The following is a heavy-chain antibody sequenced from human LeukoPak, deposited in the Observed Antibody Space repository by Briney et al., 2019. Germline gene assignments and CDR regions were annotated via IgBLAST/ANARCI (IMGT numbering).Heavy chain of an antibody. J-gene: IGHJ3*02. V-gene: IGHV4-34*01. Sequence: SETLSLTCAVYGGSFSGYYWSWIRQPPGKGLEWIGEINNSRSYNYNPSPKSRVTISVYTSKNQFSLKLISVTAADTAVYYCASSPAHYDSSGNRPFDIWGQGTMVTVSS. CDR2: INNSRSY. D-gene: IGHD3-22*01. CDR1: GGSFSGYY. CDR3: ASSPAHYDSSGNRPFDI.